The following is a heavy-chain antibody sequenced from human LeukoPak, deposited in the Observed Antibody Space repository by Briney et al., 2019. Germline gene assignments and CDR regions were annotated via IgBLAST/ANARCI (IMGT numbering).Heavy chain of an antibody. CDR1: GRSISRHF. CDR3: ARLLDNDSSGDPDTFDM. Sequence: PSQTLSLTCSVSGRSISRHFWSWIRQPAGKGLDWIAFIHYSGRTKYNPSLQSRVTISIETSENNFSLKLTSVTAADTAVYYCARLLDNDSSGDPDTFDMWGQGTVFSVSS. V-gene: IGHV4-59*11. J-gene: IGHJ3*02. CDR2: IHYSGRT. D-gene: IGHD3-22*01.